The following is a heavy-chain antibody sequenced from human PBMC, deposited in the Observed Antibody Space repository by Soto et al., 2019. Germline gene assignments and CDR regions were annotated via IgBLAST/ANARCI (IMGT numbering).Heavy chain of an antibody. Sequence: QVQLVESGGGVVQPGRSLRLSCEGSGFTFSRYGIHWVRQAPGKGLEWVAVVWYDGSNKYYADSVKGRFTISKDNTKKKVYMKMNSLRAEDTAVYYCAQGDTSGPFHYWGQGTLVTVSS. V-gene: IGHV3-33*03. CDR2: VWYDGSNK. CDR1: GFTFSRYG. J-gene: IGHJ4*02. D-gene: IGHD3-22*01. CDR3: AQGDTSGPFHY.